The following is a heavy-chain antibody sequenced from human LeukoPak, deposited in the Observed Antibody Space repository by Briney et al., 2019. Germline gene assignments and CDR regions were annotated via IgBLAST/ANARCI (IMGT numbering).Heavy chain of an antibody. J-gene: IGHJ4*02. CDR2: ISVSGSNI. D-gene: IGHD2-21*02. V-gene: IGHV3-48*03. Sequence: GGALRLSCAASRFTFSRYEMNWGRQAPGKGLEWVSFISVSGSNIYYADSVKGRFTISRDNAKNSLYLQMDSLRGEDTALYYCARERVSCNGDCLDYWGQGTLVTVSS. CDR1: RFTFSRYE. CDR3: ARERVSCNGDCLDY.